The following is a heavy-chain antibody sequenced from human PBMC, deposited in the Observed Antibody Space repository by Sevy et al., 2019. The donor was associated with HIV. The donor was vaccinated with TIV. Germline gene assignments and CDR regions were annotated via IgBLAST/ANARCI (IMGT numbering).Heavy chain of an antibody. V-gene: IGHV3-7*03. CDR3: ARDCSSTRCLWGMDV. Sequence: GGSLRLSCAASGFTFSRYWMSWVRQAPGKGLEWVANIKVDGSEKYYVDSVKGRLTISRDNAKNSLYLQMYSLRAEDTAVYYCARDCSSTRCLWGMDVWGQGTTVTVSS. D-gene: IGHD2-2*01. CDR1: GFTFSRYW. CDR2: IKVDGSEK. J-gene: IGHJ6*02.